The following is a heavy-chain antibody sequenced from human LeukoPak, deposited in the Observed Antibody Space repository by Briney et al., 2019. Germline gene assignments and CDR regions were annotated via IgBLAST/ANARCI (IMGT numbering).Heavy chain of an antibody. CDR2: ISNNGGTI. CDR3: ARESARWLQSFDY. CDR1: GFPFSTYN. Sequence: PGGSLRLSCAASGFPFSTYNMNWVRQAPGKGLEWLSYISNNGGTIHYADSVKGRFTISRDNAQNSLYLQMNSLRAEDTAVYYCARESARWLQSFDYWGQGTLVTVSS. D-gene: IGHD5-24*01. V-gene: IGHV3-48*01. J-gene: IGHJ4*02.